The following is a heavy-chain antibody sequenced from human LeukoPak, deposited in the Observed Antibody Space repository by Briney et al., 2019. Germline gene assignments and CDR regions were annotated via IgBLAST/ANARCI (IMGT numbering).Heavy chain of an antibody. CDR3: AREVWGPEY. CDR2: IEQDGSDK. Sequence: GDSLGLSCAASGFTFTKYWMTWVRQAPGKGLEWVGNIEQDGSDKNYMDSVKGRFTISRDNTKNSVYLQMSSLRAEDTAVYYCAREVWGPEYWGQGTLVTVSS. D-gene: IGHD1-14*01. V-gene: IGHV3-7*01. CDR1: GFTFTKYW. J-gene: IGHJ4*02.